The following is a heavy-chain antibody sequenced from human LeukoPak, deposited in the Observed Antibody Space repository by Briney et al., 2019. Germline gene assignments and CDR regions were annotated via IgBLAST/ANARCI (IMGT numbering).Heavy chain of an antibody. V-gene: IGHV3-7*01. CDR3: AGYCGGDCYGMDV. CDR1: GFTFSSYW. J-gene: IGHJ6*02. CDR2: INQDGSEK. Sequence: GGSLRLSCAASGFTFSSYWMGWVRQAPGKGLEWLANINQDGSEKFYVDSVKGRFTISRDNAENSLYLQMNSLRAEDTAVYYCAGYCGGDCYGMDVWGQGTTVTVSS. D-gene: IGHD2-21*01.